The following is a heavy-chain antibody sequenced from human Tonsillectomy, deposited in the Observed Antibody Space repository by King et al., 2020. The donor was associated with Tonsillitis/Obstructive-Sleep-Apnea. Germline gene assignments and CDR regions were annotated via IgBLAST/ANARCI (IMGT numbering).Heavy chain of an antibody. D-gene: IGHD3-22*01. Sequence: VQLVEAGGGLVKPGGSLRLSCAASGCTFSSYSMNCVRQAPGKGLEGVSSISSSSSYIDYADSVKGRFTISRDNDKNSLDLQMNSRQAEDTAVYYCARGHYYDSSGYYMDVWGKGTTVTVSS. V-gene: IGHV3-21*01. J-gene: IGHJ6*03. CDR3: ARGHYYDSSGYYMDV. CDR1: GCTFSSYS. CDR2: ISSSSSYI.